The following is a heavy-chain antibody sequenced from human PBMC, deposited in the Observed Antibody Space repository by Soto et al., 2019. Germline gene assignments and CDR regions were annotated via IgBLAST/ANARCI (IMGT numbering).Heavy chain of an antibody. J-gene: IGHJ4*02. CDR3: TVGGFVVVPAAIDPSFDY. V-gene: IGHV3-49*01. CDR1: GFTFGDYA. CDR2: IRSKAYGGTT. D-gene: IGHD2-2*02. Sequence: PGGSLRLSCTASGFTFGDYAMSWFRQAPGKGLEWVGFIRSKAYGGTTEYTASVKGRFTISRDDSKSIAYLQMNSLKTEDTAVYYCTVGGFVVVPAAIDPSFDYWGQGTLVTVSS.